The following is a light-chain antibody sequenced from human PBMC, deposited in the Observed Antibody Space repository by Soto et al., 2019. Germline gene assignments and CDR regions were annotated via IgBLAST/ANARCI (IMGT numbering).Light chain of an antibody. V-gene: IGKV1D-12*01. CDR2: AAS. CDR1: HVINSL. CDR3: QQASSSPRT. Sequence: DVQLSLSPSSVSASVGDSVPITCRTSHVINSLLAWYQQKPGKSPRLLIYAASSLQIGIPARFSGSGSGTEFTLTISSLQPEDFATYYCQQASSSPRTFGPGTKVDIK. J-gene: IGKJ3*01.